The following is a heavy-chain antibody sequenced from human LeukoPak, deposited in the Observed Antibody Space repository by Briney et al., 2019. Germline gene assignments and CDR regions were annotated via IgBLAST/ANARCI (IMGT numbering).Heavy chain of an antibody. Sequence: GGSLRLSCAVSGFSVTNNYMSWVRQAPGKGLEWVSYISSSSSTIHYADSVKGRFTISRDNAQNSLYLQMNSLRDEDTAVYYCARDWDGNLDYWGQGTLVTVSS. CDR3: ARDWDGNLDY. CDR1: GFSVTNNY. V-gene: IGHV3-48*02. J-gene: IGHJ4*02. D-gene: IGHD1-14*01. CDR2: ISSSSSTI.